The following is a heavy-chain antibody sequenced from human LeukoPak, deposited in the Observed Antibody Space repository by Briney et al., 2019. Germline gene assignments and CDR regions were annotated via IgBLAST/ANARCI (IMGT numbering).Heavy chain of an antibody. Sequence: PGGSLRLSCAASGFIFDDYGMSWVRQAPGKGLEWVSGISWNSGSIGYADSVKGRFTISRDNAKNSLYLQMNSLRAEDTALYYCAKDIAAAGTGWYFDLWGRGSLVTVSS. D-gene: IGHD6-13*01. J-gene: IGHJ2*01. CDR3: AKDIAAAGTGWYFDL. V-gene: IGHV3-9*01. CDR2: ISWNSGSI. CDR1: GFIFDDYG.